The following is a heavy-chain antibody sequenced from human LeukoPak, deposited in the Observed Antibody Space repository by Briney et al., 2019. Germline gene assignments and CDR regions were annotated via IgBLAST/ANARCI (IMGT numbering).Heavy chain of an antibody. CDR3: ERGPGQLTSECFDS. Sequence: SETLSLTCTVSGVSLSNSYWSWIRQPAGKGLEWIGRIYPTDINTYNPSLKSRLTLSVDMSKNQFPLTVNSVTAADAAVFFCERGPGQLTSECFDSWGQGILVTVSS. CDR1: GVSLSNSY. CDR2: IYPTDIN. D-gene: IGHD6-13*01. J-gene: IGHJ5*01. V-gene: IGHV4-4*07.